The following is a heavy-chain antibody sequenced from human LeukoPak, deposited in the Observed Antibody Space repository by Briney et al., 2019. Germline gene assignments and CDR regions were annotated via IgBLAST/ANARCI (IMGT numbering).Heavy chain of an antibody. CDR2: IRYDGGNK. D-gene: IGHD3-3*01. J-gene: IGHJ6*03. V-gene: IGHV3-30*02. CDR1: GFTFSSYG. Sequence: GGSLRLSCAASGFTFSSYGMHWVRQAPGKGLEWVAFIRYDGGNKYYADSVKGRFTISRDNSKNTLYLQMNSLRAEDTAVYYCARVGRGTDFGVAYYYYYYMDVWGKGTTVTVSS. CDR3: ARVGRGTDFGVAYYYYYYMDV.